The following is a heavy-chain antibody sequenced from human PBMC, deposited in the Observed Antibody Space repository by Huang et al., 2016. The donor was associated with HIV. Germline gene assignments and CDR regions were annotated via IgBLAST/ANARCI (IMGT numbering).Heavy chain of an antibody. D-gene: IGHD3-22*01. Sequence: QVQLVESGGGVVQPGRSLRLSCAASGFTFSSYGMNWVRQALGKGLSGVAIISYDGSEKYNADSVKGRFTISRDNSKNTLYLQMNSLRVEDTTVYYCAKGTYDSSGRHSGFDYWGQGTLVTVSS. J-gene: IGHJ4*02. V-gene: IGHV3-30*18. CDR1: GFTFSSYG. CDR3: AKGTYDSSGRHSGFDY. CDR2: ISYDGSEK.